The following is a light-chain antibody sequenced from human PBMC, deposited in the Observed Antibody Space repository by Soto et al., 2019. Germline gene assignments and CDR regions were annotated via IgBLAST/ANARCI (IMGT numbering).Light chain of an antibody. Sequence: QSALTQPPSASGSPGQSVTISCTGTNSDIGSNNHVSWYQQHPGKAPKLIIHDVNKRPSGVPDRFSGSKSGTTASLTVSEVQTDDESDYYCSAYAGSNTLLFGGGTKLTVL. V-gene: IGLV2-8*01. CDR3: SAYAGSNTLL. J-gene: IGLJ3*02. CDR1: NSDIGSNNH. CDR2: DVN.